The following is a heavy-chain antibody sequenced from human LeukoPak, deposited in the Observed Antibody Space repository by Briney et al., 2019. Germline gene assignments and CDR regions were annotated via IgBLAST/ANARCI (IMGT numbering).Heavy chain of an antibody. CDR1: GDSITGYY. Sequence: SETLSLTCSVSGDSITGYYWGWIRQPPGKGLEWIGNIYYTGNAYYNSSLKSRVTISLDTSKNQFSLKLSSVTAADTAVYYCARSMVRGVTIYYFDYWGQGTLVTVSS. V-gene: IGHV4-39*07. CDR2: IYYTGNA. D-gene: IGHD3-10*01. J-gene: IGHJ4*02. CDR3: ARSMVRGVTIYYFDY.